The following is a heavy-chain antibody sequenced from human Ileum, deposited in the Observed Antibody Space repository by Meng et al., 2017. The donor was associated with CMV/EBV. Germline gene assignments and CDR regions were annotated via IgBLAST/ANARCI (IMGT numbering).Heavy chain of an antibody. CDR3: ARDTGTHLWLF. CDR2: LYYSGST. J-gene: IGHJ4*02. D-gene: IGHD3-22*01. CDR1: GGSISSTPYY. V-gene: IGHV4-39*07. Sequence: QRQLQESGPGLVKPSETLSLTCTVSGGSISSTPYYWGWIRQPPGKGLEWIGSLYYSGSTYYNPSLKSRVTISLDTSKNQFSLKVTSVTAADTAVHYCARDTGTHLWLFWGQGTLVTVSS.